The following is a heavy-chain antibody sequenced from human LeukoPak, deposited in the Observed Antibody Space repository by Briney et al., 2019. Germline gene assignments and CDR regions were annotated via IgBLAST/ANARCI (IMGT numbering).Heavy chain of an antibody. CDR1: GFTFSSYA. Sequence: GGSLRLSCAASGFTFSSYAMSWVRQAPGKGLEWVSAISGSGGSTYYADSVKGRFTISRDNSKNTVYLQMSSLRAEDTAVYYCAKESGYDVDLEYWGQGALVTVSS. CDR3: AKESGYDVDLEY. D-gene: IGHD5-12*01. J-gene: IGHJ4*02. V-gene: IGHV3-23*01. CDR2: ISGSGGST.